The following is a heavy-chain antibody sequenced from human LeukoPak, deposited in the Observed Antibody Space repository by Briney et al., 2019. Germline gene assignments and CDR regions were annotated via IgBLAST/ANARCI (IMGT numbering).Heavy chain of an antibody. Sequence: GGSLRLSCAASGFSFTRYWMSWVRQAPGKGLEWVANIKQDGSEKYYVDSVKGRFTISRDNAKNSLYLQMNSLRAEDTAVYYCARDRGSGSYASFDYWGQGTLVTVSS. CDR2: IKQDGSEK. CDR3: ARDRGSGSYASFDY. CDR1: GFSFTRYW. V-gene: IGHV3-7*01. J-gene: IGHJ4*02. D-gene: IGHD3-10*01.